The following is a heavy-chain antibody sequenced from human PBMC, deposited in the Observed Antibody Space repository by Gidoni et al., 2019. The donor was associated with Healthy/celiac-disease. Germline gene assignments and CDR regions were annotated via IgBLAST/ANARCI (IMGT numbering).Heavy chain of an antibody. CDR2: ISGIGFST. J-gene: IGHJ4*02. D-gene: IGHD3-22*01. CDR1: GFTFSSSA. V-gene: IGHV3-23*01. Sequence: EVQLLESGGGLVQPGGSMRLCCAASGFTFSSSAMSWVRQAPGKGLEWVSAISGIGFSTYYADSVKGRFTISRDNSKNTLYLQMNSLRAEDTAVYYCAKEEVSSGYYIYYFDYWGQGTLVTVSS. CDR3: AKEEVSSGYYIYYFDY.